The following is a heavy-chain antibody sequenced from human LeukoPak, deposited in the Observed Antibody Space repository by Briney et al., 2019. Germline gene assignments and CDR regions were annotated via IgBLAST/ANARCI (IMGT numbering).Heavy chain of an antibody. CDR2: ISGSGGST. V-gene: IGHV3-23*01. CDR1: GFTFSNYA. CDR3: AKDRGGYENSYYLDS. Sequence: GGSLRLSCAASGFTFSNYAMNWVRQAPGKGLEWVSGISGSGGSTNYAESVKGRFTISRDNSKSTLYLQMNSLRAEDTAVYYCAKDRGGYENSYYLDSWGQGTLVTVSS. J-gene: IGHJ4*02. D-gene: IGHD5-12*01.